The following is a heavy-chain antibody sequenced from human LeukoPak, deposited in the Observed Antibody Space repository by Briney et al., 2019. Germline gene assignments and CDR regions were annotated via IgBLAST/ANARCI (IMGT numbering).Heavy chain of an antibody. V-gene: IGHV4-59*08. J-gene: IGHJ4*02. CDR2: IYYSGST. CDR3: ARHLGEVYYFDY. CDR1: GDSISSYY. Sequence: SETLSLTCTVSGDSISSYYWSWIRQPPGKGLEWIGFIYYSGSTNHNPSLRSRVSISVDTSKNQFSLKLSSVTAADTAVYYCARHLGEVYYFDYWGQGTLVTVS. D-gene: IGHD3-16*01.